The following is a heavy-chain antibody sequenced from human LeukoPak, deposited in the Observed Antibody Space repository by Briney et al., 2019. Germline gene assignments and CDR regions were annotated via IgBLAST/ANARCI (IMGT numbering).Heavy chain of an antibody. CDR1: GFTFSSYA. V-gene: IGHV3-23*01. J-gene: IGHJ6*03. CDR3: AKCLVATTDENYSYYYYIDV. CDR2: ISGSGGST. Sequence: GGSLRLSCAASGFTFSSYAMSWVRQTPGKGLEWVSIISGSGGSTHYADSVKGRFTISRDNSRNRVDVQMNNLRADDTAIYYCAKCLVATTDENYSYYYYIDVWGKGTTVTVSS. D-gene: IGHD2-21*02.